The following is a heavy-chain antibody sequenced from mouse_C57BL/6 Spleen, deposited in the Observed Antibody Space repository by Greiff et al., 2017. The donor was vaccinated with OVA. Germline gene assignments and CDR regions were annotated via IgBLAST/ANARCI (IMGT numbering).Heavy chain of an antibody. D-gene: IGHD1-1*01. V-gene: IGHV1-26*01. CDR2: INPNNGGT. Sequence: VQLQQSGPELVKPGASVKISCKASGYTFTDYYMNWVKQSHGKSLEWIGDINPNNGGTSYNQKFKGKATLTVDKSSSTAYMELRSLTSEDSAVYYCARGRYYYGSSYGYFDVWGTGTTVTVSS. CDR3: ARGRYYYGSSYGYFDV. CDR1: GYTFTDYY. J-gene: IGHJ1*03.